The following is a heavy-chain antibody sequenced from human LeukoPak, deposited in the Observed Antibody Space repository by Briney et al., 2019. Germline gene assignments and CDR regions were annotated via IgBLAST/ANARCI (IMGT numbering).Heavy chain of an antibody. D-gene: IGHD3-22*01. CDR2: ISYDGSK. CDR1: GFTFSSYG. V-gene: IGHV3-30*18. CDR3: AKDHYYYDSSGYGSSY. Sequence: PGGSLRLSCAASGFTFSSYGMHWVRQAPGKGLEWVAVISYDGSKYYADSVKGRFTISRDNYKNTLYLQMNSLRAADTAVYYCAKDHYYYDSSGYGSSYWGQGTLVTVSS. J-gene: IGHJ4*02.